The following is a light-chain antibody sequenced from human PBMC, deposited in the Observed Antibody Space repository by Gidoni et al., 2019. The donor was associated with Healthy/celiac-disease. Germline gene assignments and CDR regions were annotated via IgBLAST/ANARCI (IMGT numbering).Light chain of an antibody. V-gene: IGLV2-14*01. CDR3: SSYTSSSTPCV. CDR2: EVS. CDR1: SSDVGGYHY. J-gene: IGLJ1*01. Sequence: QSALTQPASVSGSPGQSITISCTGTSSDVGGYHYVSWYQQHPDKAPKLMIYEVSNRPSGVSNRFSGSKSGNTASLTISGLQAEDEADYYCSSYTSSSTPCVFGTGTKVTVL.